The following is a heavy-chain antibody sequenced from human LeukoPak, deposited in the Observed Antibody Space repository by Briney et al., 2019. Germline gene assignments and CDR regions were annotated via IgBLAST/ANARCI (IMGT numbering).Heavy chain of an antibody. J-gene: IGHJ4*02. CDR1: GFTFSSYE. V-gene: IGHV3-48*03. CDR3: ARVGATDLDY. CDR2: ISSSGSTI. Sequence: GGSLRLSCAASGFTFSSYEMNWVRQAPGKGLEWVSYISSSGSTIYYADSVKGRFTISRDNAKNSLYLQMNSLRAEDTAVYYCARVGATDLDYWGQGTLVTVSS. D-gene: IGHD1-26*01.